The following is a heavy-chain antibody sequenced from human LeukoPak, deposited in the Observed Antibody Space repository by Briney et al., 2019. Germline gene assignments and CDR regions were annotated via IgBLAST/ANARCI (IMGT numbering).Heavy chain of an antibody. CDR2: INPSGGST. CDR1: GYTFTSYY. V-gene: IGHV1-46*01. J-gene: IGHJ3*02. CDR3: ARPYYDFPHDAFDI. D-gene: IGHD3-3*01. Sequence: ASVKVSCKASGYTFTSYYMHWVRQAPGQGLEWRGIINPSGGSTSYAQKFQGRVTMTRDMSTSTVHMELSSLRPEDTAVYYCARPYYDFPHDAFDIWGQGTMVTVSS.